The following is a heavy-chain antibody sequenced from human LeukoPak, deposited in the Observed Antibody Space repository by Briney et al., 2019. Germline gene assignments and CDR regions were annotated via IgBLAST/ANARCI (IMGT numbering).Heavy chain of an antibody. J-gene: IGHJ4*02. CDR3: AKEAAGSSLSDY. Sequence: PGGSLRLSCAASGFTFSSYGMHWVRQAPGKGLEWVAVIWYDGSNKYYADSVKGRFTISRDNSKNTLYLQMNSLRAEDTAVYYCAKEAAGSSLSDYWGQGTLVTVSS. CDR2: IWYDGSNK. V-gene: IGHV3-30*02. CDR1: GFTFSSYG. D-gene: IGHD2-15*01.